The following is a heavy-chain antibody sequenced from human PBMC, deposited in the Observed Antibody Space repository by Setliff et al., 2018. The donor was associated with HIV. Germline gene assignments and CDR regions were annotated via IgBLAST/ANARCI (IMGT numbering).Heavy chain of an antibody. CDR3: ARYDSSGYYFYYIDV. J-gene: IGHJ6*03. CDR2: INTGNGNT. V-gene: IGHV1-3*04. CDR1: GYTFSHYP. Sequence: ASVKVSCKASGYTFSHYPMHWVRQAPGQRPEWMGWINTGNGNTKYSQKFQDRVTITRDTSASTAYMELISLRSEDTAVYYCARYDSSGYYFYYIDVWGKGTTVTVS. D-gene: IGHD3-22*01.